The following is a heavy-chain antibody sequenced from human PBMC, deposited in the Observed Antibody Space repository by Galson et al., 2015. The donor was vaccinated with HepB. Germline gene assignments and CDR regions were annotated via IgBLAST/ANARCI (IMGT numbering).Heavy chain of an antibody. J-gene: IGHJ6*02. V-gene: IGHV6-1*01. D-gene: IGHD3-10*01. CDR1: GDSVSSNSAA. CDR3: AREGFGELLGSISMDV. Sequence: CAISGDSVSSNSAAWDWIRQSPSRGLEWLGRTYYRSKWYNDYAVSVKSRITINPDTSKNQFSLQLNSVTPEDTAVYYCAREGFGELLGSISMDVWGQGTTVTVSS. CDR2: TYYRSKWYN.